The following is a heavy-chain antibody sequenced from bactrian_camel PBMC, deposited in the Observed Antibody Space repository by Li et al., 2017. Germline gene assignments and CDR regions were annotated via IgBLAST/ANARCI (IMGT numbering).Heavy chain of an antibody. CDR2: IDTGDGST. V-gene: IGHV3S28*01. CDR3: AADTGGMVYNIFAAHQYEY. D-gene: IGHD2*01. Sequence: QLVESGGGSVQAGGSLRLSCAASGYTFNTYSWFRRAPGQEREGVAAIDTGDGSTYYLNSVEGRFTISHDNAKNTLYLHMNSLKPEDTAMYYCAADTGGMVYNIFAAHQYEYWGQGTQVTVS. CDR1: GYTFNTY. J-gene: IGHJ4*01.